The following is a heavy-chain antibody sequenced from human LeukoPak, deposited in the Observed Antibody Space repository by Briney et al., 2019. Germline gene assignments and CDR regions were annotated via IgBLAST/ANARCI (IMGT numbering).Heavy chain of an antibody. CDR1: GFSISNYG. J-gene: IGHJ4*02. CDR2: IRSDSSTK. V-gene: IGHV3-48*01. Sequence: GGSLRLSCAGSGFSISNYGMNWVRQAPGKGLEWLSYIRSDSSTKDYADSVEGRFTISRDNAQNSLYLQMNSLRAEDTAVYYCARLADYGNYGPREYLDFWGQGTLVTVSS. D-gene: IGHD4-11*01. CDR3: ARLADYGNYGPREYLDF.